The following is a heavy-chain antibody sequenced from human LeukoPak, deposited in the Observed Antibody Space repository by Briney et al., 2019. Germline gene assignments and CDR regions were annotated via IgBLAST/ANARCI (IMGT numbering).Heavy chain of an antibody. J-gene: IGHJ4*02. CDR2: IIPIFGTA. D-gene: IGHD6-19*01. Sequence: ASVKVSCKASGDTFSSYAISWVRQAPGQELEWRGGIIPIFGTANYAQKFQARVTITADESTSTAYMELSSLRSEDTAVYYCARSSGYSSGWYVAYYFDYWGQGTLVTVSS. CDR3: ARSSGYSSGWYVAYYFDY. V-gene: IGHV1-69*13. CDR1: GDTFSSYA.